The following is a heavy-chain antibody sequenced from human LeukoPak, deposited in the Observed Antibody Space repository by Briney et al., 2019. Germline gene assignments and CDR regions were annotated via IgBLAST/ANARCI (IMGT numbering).Heavy chain of an antibody. D-gene: IGHD3-22*01. CDR1: GYTFTGYY. Sequence: ASVKVSCKASGYTFTGYYMHWVRQAPGQGLEWMGWINPNSGGTNYAQKFQGRVTMTRGTSISTAYMELSRLRSDDTAVYYCASPTYDSSGYYDAFDIWGQGTMVTVSS. CDR3: ASPTYDSSGYYDAFDI. J-gene: IGHJ3*02. CDR2: INPNSGGT. V-gene: IGHV1-2*02.